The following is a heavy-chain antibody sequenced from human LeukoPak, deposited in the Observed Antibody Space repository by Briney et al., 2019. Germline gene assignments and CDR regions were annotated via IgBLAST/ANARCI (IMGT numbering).Heavy chain of an antibody. Sequence: ASVKVSCKASGYTFTSYAMHWVRQAPGQRLEWMGWINAGNGNTKYSQKFQGRVTITRDTSASTAYMELSSLRSEDTAVYYCARDSGSSLYYFDYWGQGTPVTVSS. V-gene: IGHV1-3*01. CDR1: GYTFTSYA. CDR2: INAGNGNT. CDR3: ARDSGSSLYYFDY. J-gene: IGHJ4*02. D-gene: IGHD6-13*01.